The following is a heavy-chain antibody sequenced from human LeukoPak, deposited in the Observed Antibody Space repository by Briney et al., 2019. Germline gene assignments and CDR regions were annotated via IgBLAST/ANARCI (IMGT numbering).Heavy chain of an antibody. CDR1: GFTFGSYG. CDR3: ASGLAFDY. D-gene: IGHD3/OR15-3a*01. CDR2: ISSNGGST. Sequence: GGSLRLSCAASGFTFGSYGMHWVRQAPGKGLEYVSAISSNGGSTYYANSVKGRFTISRDNSKNALYLQMGSLRAEDMAVYYCASGLAFDYWGQGTLVAVSS. V-gene: IGHV3-64*01. J-gene: IGHJ4*02.